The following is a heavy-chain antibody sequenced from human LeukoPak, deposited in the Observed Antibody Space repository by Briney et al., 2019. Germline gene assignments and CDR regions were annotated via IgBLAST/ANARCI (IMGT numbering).Heavy chain of an antibody. Sequence: ASVKVSCKASGYTFTGYYMHWVRQAPGQGLEWMGWINPNSGGTNYAQKFQGRVTMTRGTSISTAYMELSRLRSDDTAVYYCARVYARRYYFDYWGQGTLVTVSS. CDR1: GYTFTGYY. D-gene: IGHD5/OR15-5a*01. CDR3: ARVYARRYYFDY. CDR2: INPNSGGT. J-gene: IGHJ4*02. V-gene: IGHV1-2*02.